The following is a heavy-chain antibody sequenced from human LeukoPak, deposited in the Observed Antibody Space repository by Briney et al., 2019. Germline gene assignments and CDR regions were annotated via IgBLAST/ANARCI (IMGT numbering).Heavy chain of an antibody. CDR1: GFTFSDYY. V-gene: IGHV3-11*05. J-gene: IGHJ1*01. CDR3: ARDYTNSSGWSGYFQH. Sequence: GGSLRLSCAASGFTFSDYYMSWVRQAPGKGLEWVSYITSSSSYTNYADSVKGRFTISRGNAKNSLYLQMNSLRAEDTAVYYCARDYTNSSGWSGYFQHWGQGTLVTVSS. CDR2: ITSSSSYT. D-gene: IGHD6-19*01.